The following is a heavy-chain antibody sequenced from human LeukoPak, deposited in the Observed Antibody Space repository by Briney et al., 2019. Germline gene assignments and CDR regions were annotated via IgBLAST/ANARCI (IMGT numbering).Heavy chain of an antibody. J-gene: IGHJ4*02. CDR3: ARGREIVAPFDY. Sequence: PGGSLRLSCAASGFTFSDDYMTWIRQAPGKGLEWVSYISNSDGTTYYADFVRGRFTISRDNAKKSLYLQMNSLTVEDTAVYYCARGREIVAPFDYWGQGTLVTVSS. CDR1: GFTFSDDY. CDR2: ISNSDGTT. D-gene: IGHD3-22*01. V-gene: IGHV3-11*04.